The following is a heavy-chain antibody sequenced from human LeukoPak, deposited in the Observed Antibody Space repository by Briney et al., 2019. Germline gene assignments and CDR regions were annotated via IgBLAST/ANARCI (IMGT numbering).Heavy chain of an antibody. CDR1: GGSISSSSYY. D-gene: IGHD6-13*01. Sequence: SETLSLTCTVSGGSISSSSYYWGWIRQPPGKGLEWIGSIYYSGSTYYNPSLKSRVTISVDTSKNQFSLKLSSVTAADTAVYHCASRPRYSSSWGEATFDYWGQGTLVTVSS. J-gene: IGHJ4*02. V-gene: IGHV4-39*01. CDR2: IYYSGST. CDR3: ASRPRYSSSWGEATFDY.